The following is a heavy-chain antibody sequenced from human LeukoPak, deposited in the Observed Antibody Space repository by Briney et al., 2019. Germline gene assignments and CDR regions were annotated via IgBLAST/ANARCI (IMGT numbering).Heavy chain of an antibody. CDR3: ARGVGGGRVFAFDI. CDR1: GGTFSSYA. CDR2: IIPIFGTA. J-gene: IGHJ3*02. Sequence: SVKVSCKASGGTFSSYAISWVRQAPGQGLEWMGGIIPIFGTANYAQKFQGRVTITTDESTSTAYMELSNLRSEDTAVYYCARGVGGGRVFAFDIWGQGTMVTVSS. V-gene: IGHV1-69*05. D-gene: IGHD4-23*01.